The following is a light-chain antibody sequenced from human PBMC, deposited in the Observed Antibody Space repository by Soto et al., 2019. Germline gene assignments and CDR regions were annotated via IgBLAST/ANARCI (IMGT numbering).Light chain of an antibody. J-gene: IGLJ1*01. CDR1: TSDIGDYNY. Sequence: QSALTQPASVSGSPGQSITISCTGTTSDIGDYNYVSWYQHLPDKVPKLIISLVSNRPSGVSHRFSGSKSGNTASLTISGLQAEDEADYYCCSYTSSGTLYVFGTGTKLTVL. CDR3: CSYTSSGTLYV. CDR2: LVS. V-gene: IGLV2-14*01.